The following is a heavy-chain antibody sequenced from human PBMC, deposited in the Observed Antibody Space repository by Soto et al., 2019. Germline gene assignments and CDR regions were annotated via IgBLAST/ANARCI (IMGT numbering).Heavy chain of an antibody. CDR2: IYHSGST. D-gene: IGHD1-26*01. V-gene: IGHV4-30-2*01. J-gene: IGHJ5*02. Sequence: QLQLQESGSGLVKPSQTLSLTCAVSGGSISSGGYSWIWIRQPPGKGLEWIGYIYHSGSTYYSPSLKRRVTTSVDRAKNQFSLKLSSVTAADTAVYYCASRQSGSGFDPWGQGTLVTVSS. CDR3: ASRQSGSGFDP. CDR1: GGSISSGGYS.